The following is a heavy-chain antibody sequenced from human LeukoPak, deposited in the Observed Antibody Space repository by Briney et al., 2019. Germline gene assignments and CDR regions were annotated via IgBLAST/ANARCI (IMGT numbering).Heavy chain of an antibody. V-gene: IGHV3-20*04. D-gene: IGHD6-19*01. Sequence: GGSLRLSCAASGFTFSSYSMNWVRQAPGKGLEWVSGINWNGGGTGYADSVKGRFTISRDNAKNALYLQMNSLRAEDTALYYCARGTAVAGTLGDYWGQGTLVTVSS. J-gene: IGHJ4*02. CDR1: GFTFSSYS. CDR3: ARGTAVAGTLGDY. CDR2: INWNGGGT.